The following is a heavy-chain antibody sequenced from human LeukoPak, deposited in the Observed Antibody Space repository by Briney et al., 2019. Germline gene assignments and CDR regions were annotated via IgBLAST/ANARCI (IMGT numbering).Heavy chain of an antibody. CDR2: ISSSSSTI. J-gene: IGHJ3*02. D-gene: IGHD3-10*01. Sequence: GGSLRLSCAASGFTFSSYSMNWVRQAPGKGLEWVSYISSSSSTIYYTDSVKGRFTISRDNAKNSLYLQMNSLRAEDTAVYYCARDLGRYYYDAFDIWGQGTLVTVSS. CDR1: GFTFSSYS. CDR3: ARDLGRYYYDAFDI. V-gene: IGHV3-48*01.